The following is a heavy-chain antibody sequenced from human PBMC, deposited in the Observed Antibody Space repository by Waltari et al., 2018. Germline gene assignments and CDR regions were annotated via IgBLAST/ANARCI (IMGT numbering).Heavy chain of an antibody. Sequence: QVQLVQSGAEVKKPGSSVKVSCKASGGTFSSYAIRWVRQAPGQGLEWMGRIIPISGTGNHAQKFQGRVTCTADKSTSTVYMELSSLRSEDNAVYYCARDKRGNGSGSYYYWGQGTLVTVSS. CDR1: GGTFSSYA. CDR2: IIPISGTG. CDR3: ARDKRGNGSGSYYY. V-gene: IGHV1-69*14. D-gene: IGHD3-10*01. J-gene: IGHJ4*02.